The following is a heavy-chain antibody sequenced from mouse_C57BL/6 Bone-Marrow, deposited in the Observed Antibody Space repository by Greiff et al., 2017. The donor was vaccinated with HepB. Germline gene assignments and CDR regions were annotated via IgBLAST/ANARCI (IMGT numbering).Heavy chain of an antibody. CDR2: IYPRSGNT. Sequence: QVHVKQSGAELARPGASVKLSCKASGYTFTSYGISWVKQRTGQGLEWIGEIYPRSGNTYYNEKFKGKATLTADKSSSTAYMELRSLTSEDSAVYFCAEGGYYYGSSRYFDYWGQGTTLTVSS. V-gene: IGHV1-81*01. CDR3: AEGGYYYGSSRYFDY. D-gene: IGHD1-1*01. CDR1: GYTFTSYG. J-gene: IGHJ2*01.